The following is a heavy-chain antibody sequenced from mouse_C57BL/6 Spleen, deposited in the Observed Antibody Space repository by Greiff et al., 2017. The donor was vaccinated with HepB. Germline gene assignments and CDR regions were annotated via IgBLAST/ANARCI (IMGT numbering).Heavy chain of an antibody. CDR2: IYPGDGDT. J-gene: IGHJ2*01. CDR1: GYAFSSSW. CDR3: AREAYYSNRGDY. V-gene: IGHV1-82*01. Sequence: QVQLQQSGPELVKPGASVKISCKASGYAFSSSWMNWVKQRPGKGLEWIGRIYPGDGDTNYNGKFKGKATLTADKSSSTAYMQLSSLTSEDSAVYFCAREAYYSNRGDYWGQGTTLTVSS. D-gene: IGHD2-5*01.